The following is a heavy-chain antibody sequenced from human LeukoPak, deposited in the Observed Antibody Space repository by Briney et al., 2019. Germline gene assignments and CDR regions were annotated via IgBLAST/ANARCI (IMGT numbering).Heavy chain of an antibody. Sequence: GGSLRLSCAASGFTFSDYYMNWIRQAPEKGLEWVSYISDSGNTIHSADSVKGRFTISRDNAKNSLYLQMNSLRAEDTAVYYCARARDNWNYEAFDIWGQGTMVTVSS. J-gene: IGHJ3*02. CDR2: ISDSGNTI. V-gene: IGHV3-11*01. CDR3: ARARDNWNYEAFDI. D-gene: IGHD1-7*01. CDR1: GFTFSDYY.